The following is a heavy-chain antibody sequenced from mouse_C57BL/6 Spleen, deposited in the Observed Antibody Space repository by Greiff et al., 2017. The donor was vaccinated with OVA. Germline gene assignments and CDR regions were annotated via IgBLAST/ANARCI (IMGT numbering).Heavy chain of an antibody. D-gene: IGHD3-2*02. CDR1: GFNIKDYY. CDR3: TLDSSGYYAMDY. Sequence: DVQLVESGAELVRPGASVKLSCTASGFNIKDYYMHWVKQRPEQGLEWIGRIDPEDGDTEYAPKFQGKATMTADTSSNTAYLQLSSLTSEDTAVYYCTLDSSGYYAMDYWGQGTSVTVSS. CDR2: IDPEDGDT. J-gene: IGHJ4*01. V-gene: IGHV14-1*01.